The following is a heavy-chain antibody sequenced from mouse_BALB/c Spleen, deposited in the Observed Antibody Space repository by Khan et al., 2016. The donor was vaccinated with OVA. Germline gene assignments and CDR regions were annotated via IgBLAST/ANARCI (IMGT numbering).Heavy chain of an antibody. Sequence: EVQGVESGGGLVKPGGSLKLSCAASGFTFSDYYMYWVRQTPEKRLEWVATISDGGTYTYYPDSVKGRFTISRDNAKNNLYLQMSSLKSEDTAIYHCARAYYRYDGAWFAYWGQGTLVTVSA. CDR1: GFTFSDYY. CDR3: ARAYYRYDGAWFAY. D-gene: IGHD2-14*01. CDR2: ISDGGTYT. V-gene: IGHV5-4*02. J-gene: IGHJ3*01.